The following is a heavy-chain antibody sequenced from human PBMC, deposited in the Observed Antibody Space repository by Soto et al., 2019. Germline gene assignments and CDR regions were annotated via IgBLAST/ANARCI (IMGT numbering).Heavy chain of an antibody. D-gene: IGHD3-10*01. Sequence: GGSLRLSCTASGFSFGDYAMSWFRQAPGKGLEWVGFIRSKAYGGTTEYAASVKGRFTISRDDSKSIAYLQMNSLKTEDTAVYYCTRPLYSIQPGAHYYGSGSYWFYYFDYWGQGTLVTVSS. CDR1: GFSFGDYA. CDR3: TRPLYSIQPGAHYYGSGSYWFYYFDY. CDR2: IRSKAYGGTT. V-gene: IGHV3-49*03. J-gene: IGHJ4*02.